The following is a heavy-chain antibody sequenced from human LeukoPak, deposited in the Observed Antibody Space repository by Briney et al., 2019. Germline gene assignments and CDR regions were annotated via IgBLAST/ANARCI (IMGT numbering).Heavy chain of an antibody. CDR3: ARKVTTVTQWFNP. Sequence: GESLKISCKGSGYSFTSYWIGWVRQMPGKGLEWMRIIYPGDSDTRYSPSFQGQVTISADKSISTAYLQWSSLKASDTAMYYCARKVTTVTQWFNPWGQGTLVTVSS. J-gene: IGHJ5*02. CDR1: GYSFTSYW. CDR2: IYPGDSDT. D-gene: IGHD4-11*01. V-gene: IGHV5-51*01.